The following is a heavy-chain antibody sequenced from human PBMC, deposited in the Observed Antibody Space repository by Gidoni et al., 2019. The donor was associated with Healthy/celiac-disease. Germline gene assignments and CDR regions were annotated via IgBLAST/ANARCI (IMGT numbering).Heavy chain of an antibody. Sequence: QVQLVQSGAEVKKPGSSVKVSCKASGGTFSSYAISWVRQAPGQGLEWMGGIIPIFGTANYAQKFQGRVTITADESTSTAYMELSSLRSEDTAVYYCASATDAAPSAYYYYMDVWGKGTTVTVSS. V-gene: IGHV1-69*01. CDR3: ASATDAAPSAYYYYMDV. D-gene: IGHD2-15*01. J-gene: IGHJ6*03. CDR1: GGTFSSYA. CDR2: IIPIFGTA.